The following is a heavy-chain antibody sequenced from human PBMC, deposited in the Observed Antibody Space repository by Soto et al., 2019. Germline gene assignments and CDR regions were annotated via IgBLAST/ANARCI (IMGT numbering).Heavy chain of an antibody. CDR3: AQNLGLYGFDP. V-gene: IGHV3-23*01. CDR1: GFTFSSYA. Sequence: GGSLRLSCAASGFTFSSYAMSWVRQAPGKGLEWVSAISGSGGSTYYADSVKGRFTISRDNSKNTLYLQMNSLRAEDTAVYYSAQNLGLYGFDPWGQGTLVTVSS. J-gene: IGHJ5*02. CDR2: ISGSGGST. D-gene: IGHD3-10*01.